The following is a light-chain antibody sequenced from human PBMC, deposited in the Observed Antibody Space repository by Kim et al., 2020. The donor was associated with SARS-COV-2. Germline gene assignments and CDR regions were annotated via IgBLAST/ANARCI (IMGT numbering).Light chain of an antibody. Sequence: SYELTQPPSVSVAPGKTARITCGGNDIGIKSVHWYQQKPGQAPVLVIHNDSDRPSGIPERFSGSNSGNTATLTISRVEAGDEADDYCQVWDSSSDHVFGT. J-gene: IGLJ1*01. CDR1: DIGIKS. V-gene: IGLV3-21*04. CDR2: NDS. CDR3: QVWDSSSDHV.